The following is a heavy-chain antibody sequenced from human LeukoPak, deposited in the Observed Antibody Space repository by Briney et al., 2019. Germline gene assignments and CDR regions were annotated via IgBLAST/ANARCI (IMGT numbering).Heavy chain of an antibody. CDR3: AGEVGGSWFDP. D-gene: IGHD1-26*01. CDR1: GYSISSGYY. CDR2: IYHSGST. J-gene: IGHJ5*02. V-gene: IGHV4-38-2*02. Sequence: SETLSLTCAVSGYSISSGYYWGWIRQPPGKGLEWIGSIYHSGSTNYNPSLKSRVTISLDTSKNQFSLNLSSVTAADTAVYYCAGEVGGSWFDPWGLGTLVTVSS.